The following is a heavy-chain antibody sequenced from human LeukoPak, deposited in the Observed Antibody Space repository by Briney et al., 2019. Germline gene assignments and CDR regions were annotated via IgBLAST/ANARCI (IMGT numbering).Heavy chain of an antibody. CDR2: IYYSGST. CDR3: ARLAAGAFDI. V-gene: IGHV4-59*01. J-gene: IGHJ3*02. CDR1: GGSISSYY. D-gene: IGHD6-25*01. Sequence: PSGTLSLTCTVSGGSISSYYWSWIRQPPGKGLEWIGYIYYSGSTNYNPSLKSRVTISVDTSKNQFSLKLSSVTAADTAVYYCARLAAGAFDIWGQGTMVTVSS.